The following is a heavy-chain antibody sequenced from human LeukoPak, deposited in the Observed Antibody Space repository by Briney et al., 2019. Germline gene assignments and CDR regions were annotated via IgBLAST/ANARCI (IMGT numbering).Heavy chain of an antibody. CDR2: IYYRGNT. CDR3: ARGGYDNFDS. D-gene: IGHD2-15*01. CDR1: GGSISSSNYY. V-gene: IGHV4-39*07. J-gene: IGHJ4*02. Sequence: SETLSLTCTVSGGSISSSNYYWGWIRQPPGKGLEWLGNIYYRGNTYYNPSLKSRVTVSVDTSKNQFSLKLSSVTAADTAVYYCARGGYDNFDSWGQGTLVTVSS.